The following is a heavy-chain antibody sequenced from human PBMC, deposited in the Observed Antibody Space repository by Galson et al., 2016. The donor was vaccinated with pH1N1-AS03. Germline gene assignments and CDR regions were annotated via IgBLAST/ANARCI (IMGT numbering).Heavy chain of an antibody. CDR3: AGGYCNGGGCYDGGVYFEY. Sequence: CKASGYPFSNYGFSWVRQAPGQGLDWMGWISAYSGDTNYAQKFQGRVTMTTDTSTSTAYMELRSLRSDDTAIYYCAGGYCNGGGCYDGGVYFEYWGQGTLVTVSS. J-gene: IGHJ4*02. D-gene: IGHD2-15*01. CDR2: ISAYSGDT. CDR1: GYPFSNYG. V-gene: IGHV1-18*04.